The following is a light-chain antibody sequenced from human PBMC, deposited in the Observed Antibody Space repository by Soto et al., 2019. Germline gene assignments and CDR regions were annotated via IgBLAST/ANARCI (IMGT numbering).Light chain of an antibody. V-gene: IGLV2-14*01. CDR1: SSDVGGYKF. CDR2: EVS. CDR3: TSYTSSDTPVV. Sequence: QSALTQPASVSGSPGQSITISCTGTSSDVGGYKFLSWYQQHPGKAPKLMIYEVSHRPSGVSNRFSGSKSGNTASLTISGLQGEDEADYYCTSYTSSDTPVVFGGGTKLTVL. J-gene: IGLJ2*01.